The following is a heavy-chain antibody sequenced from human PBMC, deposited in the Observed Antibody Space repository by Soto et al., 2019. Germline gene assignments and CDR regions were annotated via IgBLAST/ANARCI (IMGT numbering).Heavy chain of an antibody. V-gene: IGHV4-59*08. D-gene: IGHD2-2*02. Sequence: PSETLSLTCTVSGGSISSYYWSWIRQPPGKGLEWIGYIYYSGSTNYNPSLKSRITISVDTSKNQFSLKLSSVTAADTAVYYCAILVVVPAAIGYYYYYMDVWGKGTTVTVSS. CDR2: IYYSGST. J-gene: IGHJ6*03. CDR1: GGSISSYY. CDR3: AILVVVPAAIGYYYYYMDV.